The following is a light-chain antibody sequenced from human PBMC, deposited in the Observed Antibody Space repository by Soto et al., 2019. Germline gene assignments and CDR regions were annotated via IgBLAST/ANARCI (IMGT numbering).Light chain of an antibody. CDR1: QSVGRY. CDR3: QQRNNWPPIT. J-gene: IGKJ5*01. Sequence: ENVLTQSPAILSLSPGDKATLSCRASQSVGRYLAWYQQKPGQAPGLVIYDASNRATGVPDRFSGSGLGTNFTLSIRHLEPEDFAVYSCQQRNNWPPITFGQGTR. V-gene: IGKV3-11*01. CDR2: DAS.